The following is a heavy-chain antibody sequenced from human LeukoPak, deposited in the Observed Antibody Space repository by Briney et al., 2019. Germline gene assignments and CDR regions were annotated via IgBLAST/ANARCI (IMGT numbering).Heavy chain of an antibody. CDR3: TRESPAGYSSSWPDYYYYYGMDV. D-gene: IGHD6-13*01. J-gene: IGHJ6*02. CDR1: GFTFSGSA. Sequence: GGSLRLSCAASGFTFSGSAMHWVRQASGKGLEWVGRIRSKANSYATAYAASVKGRFTISRDGSKNTAYLQMNSLKTEDTAVYYCTRESPAGYSSSWPDYYYYYGMDVWGQGTTVTVSS. V-gene: IGHV3-73*01. CDR2: IRSKANSYAT.